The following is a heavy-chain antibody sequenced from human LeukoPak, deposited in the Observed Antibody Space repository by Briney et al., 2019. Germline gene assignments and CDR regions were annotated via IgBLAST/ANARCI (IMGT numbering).Heavy chain of an antibody. D-gene: IGHD7-27*01. CDR1: GDSVSSNTAA. Sequence: SQTLSLTCAISGDSVSSNTAAWNWIRQSPSRGLEWLGRTYYRSKWYNNYAVSVKSRISINQDTSRNQFSLQLKSVTPEDTAVYYCAREQTGDQNFDYWGQGTLVTVSS. J-gene: IGHJ4*02. CDR3: AREQTGDQNFDY. CDR2: TYYRSKWYN. V-gene: IGHV6-1*01.